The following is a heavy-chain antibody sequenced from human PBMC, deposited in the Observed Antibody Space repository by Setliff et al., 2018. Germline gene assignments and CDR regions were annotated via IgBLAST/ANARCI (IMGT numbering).Heavy chain of an antibody. D-gene: IGHD5-18*01. CDR2: IYHTGST. J-gene: IGHJ4*02. Sequence: SETLSLTCTVSGGSISSHYWSWIRQPPGKGLVWVGYIYHTGSTYYNPSLKSRVTISVDKSKNHFSLKLSSVSAADTAMYYCARSYSYGYPDYWGQGTLVTVSS. V-gene: IGHV4-4*09. CDR1: GGSISSHY. CDR3: ARSYSYGYPDY.